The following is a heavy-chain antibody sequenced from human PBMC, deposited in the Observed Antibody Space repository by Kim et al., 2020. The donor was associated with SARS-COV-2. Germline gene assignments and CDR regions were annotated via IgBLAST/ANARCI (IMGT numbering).Heavy chain of an antibody. D-gene: IGHD3-22*01. V-gene: IGHV1-2*06. CDR2: INPNSGGT. J-gene: IGHJ5*02. Sequence: ASVKVSCKASGYTFTGYYMHWVRQAPGQGLEWMGRINPNSGGTNYAQKFQGRVTMTRDTSISTAYMELSRLRSDDTAVYYCARGGGIPVYYYDSSGYYSSLWFDPWGQGTLVTVSS. CDR1: GYTFTGYY. CDR3: ARGGGIPVYYYDSSGYYSSLWFDP.